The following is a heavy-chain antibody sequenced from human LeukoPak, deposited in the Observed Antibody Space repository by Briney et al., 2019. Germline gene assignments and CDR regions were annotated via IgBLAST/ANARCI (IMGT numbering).Heavy chain of an antibody. J-gene: IGHJ6*02. D-gene: IGHD6-19*01. CDR2: IKQDGSEK. V-gene: IGHV3-7*01. Sequence: GGSLRLSCEASGFTFTSHWMSWVRQAPGKGLEWVAIIKQDGSEKDYVDSVTGRFTISRDNAKNSLYLQMNSLRDEDTAVYYCARDTSAWRYGMDVWGQGTTVAVSS. CDR3: ARDTSAWRYGMDV. CDR1: GFTFTSHW.